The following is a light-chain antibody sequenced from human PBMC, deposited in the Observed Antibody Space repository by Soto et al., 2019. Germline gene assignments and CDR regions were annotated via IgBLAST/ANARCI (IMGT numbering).Light chain of an antibody. CDR3: QYYNNWLAT. V-gene: IGKV3-15*01. CDR2: AAS. J-gene: IGKJ4*01. Sequence: ITQSPSTLSFYPLDKVSLSCRANQTISNMLAWYQQKPGQATRLLIYAASTRATGVSARFSGSGSGTEFTLTISSLQSEDFTIYYCQYYNNWLATFGGGTKVDIK. CDR1: QTISNM.